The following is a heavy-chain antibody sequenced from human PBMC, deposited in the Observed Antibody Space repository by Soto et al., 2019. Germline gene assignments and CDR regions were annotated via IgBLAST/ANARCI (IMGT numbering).Heavy chain of an antibody. Sequence: LSLTCTVSGGSISTYYWSWIRQPAGKGLEWLGRIYISGIIDYNRSLRSRITMSADTSKNQFSLILSSVTAADTAVYYCARASKFGDLYYWGQGTLVTVSS. V-gene: IGHV4-4*07. J-gene: IGHJ4*02. CDR1: GGSISTYY. CDR3: ARASKFGDLYY. CDR2: IYISGII. D-gene: IGHD3-10*02.